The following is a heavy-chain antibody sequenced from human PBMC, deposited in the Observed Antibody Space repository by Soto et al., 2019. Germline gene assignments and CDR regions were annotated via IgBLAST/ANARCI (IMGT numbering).Heavy chain of an antibody. J-gene: IGHJ4*02. D-gene: IGHD4-17*01. CDR2: IYYSGST. Sequence: SETLSLTCTVSGGSISSGDYYWSWIRQPPGKGLEWIGYIYYSGSTYYNPCLKSRVTISVDTSKNQFSLKLSSVTAADTAVYYCARAYGDPYYFDYWGQGTLVTVSS. V-gene: IGHV4-30-4*01. CDR1: GGSISSGDYY. CDR3: ARAYGDPYYFDY.